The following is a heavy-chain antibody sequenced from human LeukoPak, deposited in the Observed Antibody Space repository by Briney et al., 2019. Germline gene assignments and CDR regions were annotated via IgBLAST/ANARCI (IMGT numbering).Heavy chain of an antibody. CDR1: GFTLDDYA. D-gene: IGHD6-6*01. Sequence: GGSLRLSCAASGFTLDDYAMHLVRQAPGKGLEVVSLISWDGGSTYYGDSVKGRFTISRDNSKNSLYLQMNSLRAEDTALYYCAKDSGSSYYFDYWGQGTLVTVSS. CDR3: AKDSGSSYYFDY. CDR2: ISWDGGST. V-gene: IGHV3-43D*03. J-gene: IGHJ4*02.